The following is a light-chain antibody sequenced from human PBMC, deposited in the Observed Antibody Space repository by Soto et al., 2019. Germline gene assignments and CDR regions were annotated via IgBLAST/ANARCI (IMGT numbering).Light chain of an antibody. CDR1: ESITNW. Sequence: DIQMNQSPSTLSASVGDRVTITCRASESITNWLAWYQQKPGKAPKLLIYKASSLEGGVPSRFSGSGSGTEFTLTISSLQPDDFATYYCQQYYSYSWTFGQGTKVDIK. V-gene: IGKV1-5*03. J-gene: IGKJ1*01. CDR2: KAS. CDR3: QQYYSYSWT.